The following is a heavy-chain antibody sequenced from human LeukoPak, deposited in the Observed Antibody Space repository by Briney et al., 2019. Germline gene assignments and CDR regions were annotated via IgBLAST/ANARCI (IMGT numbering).Heavy chain of an antibody. CDR1: GYSFTNYW. D-gene: IGHD1-26*01. CDR3: ARRMGDYRGFDY. Sequence: GESLKISCKGSGYSFTNYWIGWVRQMPGKGLEWMGIIWPGDSNIRYSPSFQGQVTISAGKSINTAYLQWSSLKASDTATYYCARRMGDYRGFDYWGQGTLVTVSS. V-gene: IGHV5-51*01. CDR2: IWPGDSNI. J-gene: IGHJ4*02.